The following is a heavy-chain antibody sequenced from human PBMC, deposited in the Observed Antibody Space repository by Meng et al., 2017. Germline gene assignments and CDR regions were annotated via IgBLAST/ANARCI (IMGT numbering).Heavy chain of an antibody. D-gene: IGHD3-22*01. CDR2: INAGNGNT. J-gene: IGHJ3*02. Sequence: VQVVLPGAEVKKPGASVKVSCKASGYTFTSYAMHWVRQAPGQRLEWMGWINAGNGNTKYSQKFQGRVTITRDTSASTAYMELSSLRSEDTAVYYCAKNYYDSSGYRFDAFDIWGQGTMVTVSS. CDR1: GYTFTSYA. V-gene: IGHV1-3*01. CDR3: AKNYYDSSGYRFDAFDI.